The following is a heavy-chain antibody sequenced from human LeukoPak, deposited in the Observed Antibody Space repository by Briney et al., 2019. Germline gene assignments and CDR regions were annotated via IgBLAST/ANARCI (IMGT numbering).Heavy chain of an antibody. CDR2: IYYSGST. CDR1: GGSVSSGSHY. D-gene: IGHD3-22*01. J-gene: IGHJ4*02. V-gene: IGHV4-61*01. Sequence: SETLSLTCTVSGGSVSSGSHYWSWIRQPPGKGLAWIGYIYYSGSTNYNPSLESRVAISVDTPKNQFSLNLSSVTAADTAVYYCARMVSGYYELDCWGQGTLVTVSS. CDR3: ARMVSGYYELDC.